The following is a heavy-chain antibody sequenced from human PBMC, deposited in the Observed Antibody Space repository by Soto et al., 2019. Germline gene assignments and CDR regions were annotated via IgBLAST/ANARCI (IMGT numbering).Heavy chain of an antibody. V-gene: IGHV3-23*01. Sequence: PAGSLRLSCAAYGFTFNSYFMTWVRLAPGEGLEWVSSISRSGRGSAYYADSVKGRFTISIDHSDNTTFLQMINLRAEDTALYYXARGRYLDSSDYLVANLTFDHWRLGTLVTVSS. CDR3: ARGRYLDSSDYLVANLTFDH. CDR1: GFTFNSYF. D-gene: IGHD3-22*01. CDR2: ISRSGRGSA. J-gene: IGHJ4*02.